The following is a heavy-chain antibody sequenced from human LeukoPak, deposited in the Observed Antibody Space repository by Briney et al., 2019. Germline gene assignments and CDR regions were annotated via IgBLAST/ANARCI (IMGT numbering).Heavy chain of an antibody. Sequence: GGSLRLSCATSGFTFSNYEMNWVRQAPGKGLEWVSVISGSGKTIHYAVSVKGRFTISRDNAKKSLYLQMNSLRAEDTAVYYCARDSVAGSQDAFDIWGQGTMVTVSS. CDR3: ARDSVAGSQDAFDI. V-gene: IGHV3-48*03. J-gene: IGHJ3*02. D-gene: IGHD6-19*01. CDR1: GFTFSNYE. CDR2: ISGSGKTI.